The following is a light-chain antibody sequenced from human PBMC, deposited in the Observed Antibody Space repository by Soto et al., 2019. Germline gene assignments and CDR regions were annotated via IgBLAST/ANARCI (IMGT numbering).Light chain of an antibody. J-gene: IGKJ4*01. CDR2: GAS. CDR1: QSISDY. V-gene: IGKV1-39*01. Sequence: DIQMTQSPSSLSASVGDRVTITCRASQSISDYLNWYQQKPGKAPELLIYGASTLQSGVTSRFSGSGSGTDFTLTISSLQPEDVATYYCQQSDSISLLTFGGGTKVELK. CDR3: QQSDSISLLT.